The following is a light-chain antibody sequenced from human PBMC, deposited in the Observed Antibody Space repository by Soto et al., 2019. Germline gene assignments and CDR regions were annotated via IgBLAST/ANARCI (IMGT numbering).Light chain of an antibody. CDR3: QHYNNWPWT. J-gene: IGKJ1*01. CDR1: HSVGST. CDR2: DTS. V-gene: IGKV3-15*01. Sequence: ETVMTQSPATLSVSPGESATLSCRASHSVGSTLAWYQQQPGQALRLVMYDTSVRATGIPARFSGSGSGTEFTLTITSQQSDDFAVYYCQHYNNWPWTFGQRTKVEI.